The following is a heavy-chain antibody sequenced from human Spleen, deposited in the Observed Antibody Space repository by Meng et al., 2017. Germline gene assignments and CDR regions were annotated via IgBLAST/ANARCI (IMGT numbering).Heavy chain of an antibody. V-gene: IGHV1-2*06. J-gene: IGHJ4*02. Sequence: VAVVHSGAEVKKPGASVKVSCKPSGYNFPDYWLHWVRQAPGQGLDWMGRIDPNSGVTEYAQKFQGRVTVTGDTSISTAYMELSRLRSDDTAIYYCVRDEDISAAGKLFGDYWGQGTLVTVSS. D-gene: IGHD6-13*01. CDR3: VRDEDISAAGKLFGDY. CDR2: IDPNSGVT. CDR1: GYNFPDYW.